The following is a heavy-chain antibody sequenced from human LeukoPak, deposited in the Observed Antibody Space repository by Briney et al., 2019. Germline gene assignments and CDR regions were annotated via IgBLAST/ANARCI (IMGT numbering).Heavy chain of an antibody. J-gene: IGHJ4*02. CDR2: MNPNSGNT. D-gene: IGHD2-15*01. Sequence: ASVKVSCKASGYTFTSYDINWVRQATGQGLEWMGWMNPNSGNTGYAQKFQGRVTMTRNTSISTAYMELSSLRSEDTAVYYCATAGDSQPCSGGSCYPNLYFDYWGQGTLVTVSS. CDR1: GYTFTSYD. V-gene: IGHV1-8*01. CDR3: ATAGDSQPCSGGSCYPNLYFDY.